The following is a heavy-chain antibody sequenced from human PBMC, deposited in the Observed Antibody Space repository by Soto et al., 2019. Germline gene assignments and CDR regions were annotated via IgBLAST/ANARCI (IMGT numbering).Heavy chain of an antibody. Sequence: YVLHWVRQAPGKGLEWVSGISWNSGSIAYADSVKGRFTISRDNAKNSLYLQMNSLRTEDTALYYCAKDKFWPPGPGSTREEGFFTPWG. D-gene: IGHD2-2*01. CDR2: ISWNSGSI. CDR3: AKDKFWPPGPGSTREEGFFTP. V-gene: IGHV3-9*01. CDR1: YV. J-gene: IGHJ5*02.